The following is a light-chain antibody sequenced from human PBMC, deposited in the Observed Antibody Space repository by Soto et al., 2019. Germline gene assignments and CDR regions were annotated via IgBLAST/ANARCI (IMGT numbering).Light chain of an antibody. V-gene: IGKV3-11*01. J-gene: IGKJ1*01. CDR3: QQSIDWPLT. Sequence: EIVLTQSPGTLSLSPGERATLSCRASRSVRSDVGWYQQKPGQAPRLLIYHTSNRATGIPARFSGSGSGTDFTLTISSLEPEDFAVYYCQQSIDWPLTFGQGTKVEVK. CDR2: HTS. CDR1: RSVRSD.